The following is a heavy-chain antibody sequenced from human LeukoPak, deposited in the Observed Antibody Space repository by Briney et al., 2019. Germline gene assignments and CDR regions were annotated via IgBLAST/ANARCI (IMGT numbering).Heavy chain of an antibody. CDR2: IYTSGST. D-gene: IGHD6-13*01. V-gene: IGHV4-4*07. J-gene: IGHJ4*02. CDR1: RGSISSYY. Sequence: SETLSLTCTVSRGSISSYYWSWIRQPAGKGLEWIGRIYTSGSTNYNPSLKSRVTMSVDTSKNQFSLKLSSVTAADTAVYYCARDRTEYSSSCFDYWGQGTLVTVSS. CDR3: ARDRTEYSSSCFDY.